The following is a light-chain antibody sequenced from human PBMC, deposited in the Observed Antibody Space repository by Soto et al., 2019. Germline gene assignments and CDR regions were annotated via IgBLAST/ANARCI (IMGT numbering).Light chain of an antibody. CDR3: SSYAGSTKLV. J-gene: IGLJ1*01. V-gene: IGLV2-8*01. Sequence: QSVLTQPPSASGSPGQSVTISCTGTSSVVGGYKYVSWYQQHPGKAPKLMIYEVSKRPSGVPDRLSGSKSGNTASLTVSGLQAEDEADYYCSSYAGSTKLVFGTGTNVTVL. CDR1: SSVVGGYKY. CDR2: EVS.